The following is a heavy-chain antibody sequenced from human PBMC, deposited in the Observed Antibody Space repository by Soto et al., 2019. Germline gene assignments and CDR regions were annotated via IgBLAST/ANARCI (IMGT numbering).Heavy chain of an antibody. CDR1: GFTFSSYA. V-gene: IGHV3-23*01. J-gene: IGHJ6*03. Sequence: SGGSLRLSCAASGFTFSSYAMSWVRQAPGKGLEWVAVICDSGGSKYYADSVKGRFTISRDNSKNTLYLQMNSLRAEDTAVYYCARFAIPANYYYYMDVWGKGTTVTVSS. CDR3: ARFAIPANYYYYMDV. CDR2: ICDSGGSK. D-gene: IGHD2-2*02.